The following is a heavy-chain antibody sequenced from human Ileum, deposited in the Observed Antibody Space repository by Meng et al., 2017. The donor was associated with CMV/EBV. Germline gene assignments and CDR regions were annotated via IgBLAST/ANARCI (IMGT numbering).Heavy chain of an antibody. V-gene: IGHV1-18*04. CDR3: ARDHASSSQLLDC. D-gene: IGHD6-6*01. J-gene: IGHJ4*02. CDR1: GYTFSSYS. CDR2: ISAYNGDI. Sequence: QVQLVQSVAEVKNIGASVKVSCKASGYTFSSYSFSWVRQAPGQGLEWMGWISAYNGDIKYAQKFRDRVTMTADTSTSTAYMDLRGLRSDDTAVYYCARDHASSSQLLDCWGQGTLVTVSS.